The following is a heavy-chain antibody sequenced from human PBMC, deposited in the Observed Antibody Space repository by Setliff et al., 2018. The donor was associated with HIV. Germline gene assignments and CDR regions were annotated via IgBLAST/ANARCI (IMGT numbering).Heavy chain of an antibody. CDR3: VREWVAGESY. D-gene: IGHD6-19*01. CDR1: GFTFTSYW. Sequence: PGGSLRLSCAASGFTFTSYWMIWVRQAPGKGLEWVANINQDGNEKNYVDSVKGRFTISRDNAKSSLYLQMSSLRVEDTAVYYCVREWVAGESYWGQGTLVTVSS. CDR2: INQDGNEK. J-gene: IGHJ4*02. V-gene: IGHV3-7*01.